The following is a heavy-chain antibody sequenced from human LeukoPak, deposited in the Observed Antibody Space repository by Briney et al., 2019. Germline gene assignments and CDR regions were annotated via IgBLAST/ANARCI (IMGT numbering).Heavy chain of an antibody. D-gene: IGHD5-18*01. Sequence: GSLRLSCAASGFTFATYWMHWVRQAPGKGLVWVSHINSDGSITSYADSVKGRFTISRDNAKNTLYLQMNSLRAEDTAVYYCARDAVDTANAVWGQGTTVTVSS. CDR2: INSDGSIT. J-gene: IGHJ6*02. CDR3: ARDAVDTANAV. V-gene: IGHV3-74*01. CDR1: GFTFATYW.